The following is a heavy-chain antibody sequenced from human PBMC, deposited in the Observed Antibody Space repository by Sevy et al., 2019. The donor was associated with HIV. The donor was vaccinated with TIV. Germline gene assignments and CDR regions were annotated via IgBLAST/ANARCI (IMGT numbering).Heavy chain of an antibody. V-gene: IGHV3-30*18. CDR2: ISSDGNNK. J-gene: IGHJ4*02. D-gene: IGHD3-10*01. CDR1: GFTFSTYG. CDR3: AKDRGYYGSGSLLDY. Sequence: GGSLRLSCVASGFTFSTYGMHWVRQAPGRGLEWVTVISSDGNNKYYADSVKGRFTISRDSSKNTLYLQMNSLSAEDTAVYYCAKDRGYYGSGSLLDYWGQGTLVTVSS.